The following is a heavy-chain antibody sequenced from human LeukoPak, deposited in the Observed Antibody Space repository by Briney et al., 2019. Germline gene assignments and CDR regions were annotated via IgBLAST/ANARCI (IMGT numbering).Heavy chain of an antibody. J-gene: IGHJ4*02. CDR2: IYYSGDT. V-gene: IGHV4-59*08. CDR3: ARHGSWSSFDY. D-gene: IGHD3-10*01. Sequence: SETLSLTCSVSGGSISSSYWSWIRQSPGKGLEWIGCIYYSGDTNYNPSLKSRVTTSVDTSKNQFSLKLTSVTAADTAIYYCARHGSWSSFDYWGQGTLVTVSS. CDR1: GGSISSSY.